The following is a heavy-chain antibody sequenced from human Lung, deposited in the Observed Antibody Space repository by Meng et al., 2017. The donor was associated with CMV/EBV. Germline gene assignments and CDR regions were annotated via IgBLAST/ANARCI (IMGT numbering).Heavy chain of an antibody. D-gene: IGHD2-2*01. CDR3: ARARVVPAYYYGMDV. V-gene: IGHV4-34*01. CDR2: INHSGST. CDR1: GGSFSGYY. J-gene: IGHJ6*02. Sequence: ETXSLTXAVYGGSFSGYYWSWIRQPPGKGLEWIGEINHSGSTNYNPSLKSRVTISVDTSKNQFSLKLSSVTAADTAVYYCARARVVPAYYYGMDVWGQGTTVTVSS.